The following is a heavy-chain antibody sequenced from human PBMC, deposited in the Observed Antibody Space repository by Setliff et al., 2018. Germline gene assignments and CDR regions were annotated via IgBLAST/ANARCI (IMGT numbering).Heavy chain of an antibody. CDR1: GYTLTTYF. D-gene: IGHD2-2*01. J-gene: IGHJ6*03. V-gene: IGHV7-4-1*02. CDR3: ARSSISCYYACNYNYMDV. Sequence: GASVKVSCKASGYTLTTYFMNWVRQAPGQGLEWMGYINTRTGNPMYAQGFTGRFVFSLDPSVSTAYLQISSLKAEDTAIYYCARSSISCYYACNYNYMDVWGKGTTVTVSS. CDR2: INTRTGNP.